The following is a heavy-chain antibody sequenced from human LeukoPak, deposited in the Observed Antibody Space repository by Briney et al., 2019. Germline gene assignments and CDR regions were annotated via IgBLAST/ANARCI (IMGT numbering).Heavy chain of an antibody. CDR1: GGSISSYY. Sequence: SETLSLTCTVSGGSISSYYWSWIRQPAGKGLEWIGRIYTSGSTNYNPSLKSRVTVSVDTSKNQFSLKLSSVTAADTAVYYCARCNYYGSGSYHEGFFRFWGQGTMVTVSS. CDR2: IYTSGST. D-gene: IGHD3-10*01. CDR3: ARCNYYGSGSYHEGFFRF. V-gene: IGHV4-4*07. J-gene: IGHJ3*01.